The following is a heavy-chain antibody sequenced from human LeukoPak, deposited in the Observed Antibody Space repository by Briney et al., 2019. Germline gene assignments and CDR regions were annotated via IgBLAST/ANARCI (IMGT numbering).Heavy chain of an antibody. CDR1: GFTFDDYG. CDR2: IDWNGGST. CDR3: AKDSVAVTGTGSIDY. D-gene: IGHD6-19*01. J-gene: IGHJ4*02. Sequence: GGSLRLSCATSGFTFDDYGMSWVRQAPGKGLEWVSGIDWNGGSTGYADSVKGRFTISRDNSKNSMYLQMNSLRAEDTALYYCAKDSVAVTGTGSIDYWGQGTLVTVSS. V-gene: IGHV3-20*04.